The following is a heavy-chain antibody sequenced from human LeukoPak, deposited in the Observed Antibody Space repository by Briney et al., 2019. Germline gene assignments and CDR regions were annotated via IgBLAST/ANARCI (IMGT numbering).Heavy chain of an antibody. CDR2: TYYRSKWYN. Sequence: SQTLSLTCAISGDIVFSNSSWNWIRQSPSRGLEWLGRTYYRSKWYNDYGVSVKSRININPDTSKNHFSLQLSSVTPEDTAVYYCVRGGQGDGHSADEGFDIWGQGTMVTVSA. V-gene: IGHV6-1*01. CDR1: GDIVFSNSS. J-gene: IGHJ3*02. CDR3: VRGGQGDGHSADEGFDI. D-gene: IGHD5-18*01.